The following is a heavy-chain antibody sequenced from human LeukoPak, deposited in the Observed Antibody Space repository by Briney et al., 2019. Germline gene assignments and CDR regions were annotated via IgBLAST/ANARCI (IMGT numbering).Heavy chain of an antibody. D-gene: IGHD3-3*01. V-gene: IGHV3-66*01. CDR1: GFSVSSNY. J-gene: IGHJ4*02. Sequence: TGGSLRLSCAASGFSVSSNYMSWVRQAPGKGLEWVSFIHSGGTYYVESVKGRFTISRDNSKNTVYLQMNSLRAEDTAMYYCAPEGPVFGVRGQGSLVTVSS. CDR3: APEGPVFGV. CDR2: IHSGGT.